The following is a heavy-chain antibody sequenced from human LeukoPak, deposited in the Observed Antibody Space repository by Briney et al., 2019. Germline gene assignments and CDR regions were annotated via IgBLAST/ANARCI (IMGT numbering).Heavy chain of an antibody. J-gene: IGHJ6*03. CDR3: ARVPGGSYLPPYYYYMDV. D-gene: IGHD1-26*01. CDR2: FDPEDGET. V-gene: IGHV1-24*01. CDR1: GYTLTELS. Sequence: ASVKVSCKVSGYTLTELSMHWVRQAPGKGLEWMGGFDPEDGETIYAQKFQGRVTMTEDTSTDTAYMELSSLRSEDTAVYYCARVPGGSYLPPYYYYMDVWGKGTTVTVSS.